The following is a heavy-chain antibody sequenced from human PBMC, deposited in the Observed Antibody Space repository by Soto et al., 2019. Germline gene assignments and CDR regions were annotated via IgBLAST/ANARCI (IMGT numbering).Heavy chain of an antibody. V-gene: IGHV4-30-4*01. Sequence: PSETLSLTCTVSGGSISSGDYYWSWIRQPPGKGLEWIGYIYYSGSTYYNPSLKSRVTISVDTSKNQFSLKLSSVTAADTAVYYCARDTYYYGSGSDDAFDIWGQGTMVTVS. CDR2: IYYSGST. CDR1: GGSISSGDYY. D-gene: IGHD3-10*01. CDR3: ARDTYYYGSGSDDAFDI. J-gene: IGHJ3*02.